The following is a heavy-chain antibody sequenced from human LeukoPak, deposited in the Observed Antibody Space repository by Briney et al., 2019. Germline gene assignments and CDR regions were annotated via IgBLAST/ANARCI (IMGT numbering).Heavy chain of an antibody. CDR3: ARSPLGAAPSERGNWFDP. CDR1: GGSISSSSYS. CDR2: IYYSVST. D-gene: IGHD6-6*01. Sequence: SETLSLTCTVSGGSISSSSYSWGWIRQPPGKGLEWIGSIYYSVSTYYPPSLQSRVPISVDTTKTPFSLKLSSVTAADTAVYYCARSPLGAAPSERGNWFDPWGQGTLVTVSS. V-gene: IGHV4-39*07. J-gene: IGHJ5*02.